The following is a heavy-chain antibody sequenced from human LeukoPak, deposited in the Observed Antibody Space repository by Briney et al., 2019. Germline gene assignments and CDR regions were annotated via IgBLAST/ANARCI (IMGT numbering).Heavy chain of an antibody. CDR2: IRSKANNYAT. D-gene: IGHD1-14*01. Sequence: GGSLRLSCAASGFTFSGSAMHWVRQASGKGLEWVGRIRSKANNYATTYAASVKGRFTISRDDSKNTAYLQMDSLKIEDTAVYYCISEGNRLAWGQGTVVTVSS. J-gene: IGHJ4*02. CDR3: ISEGNRLA. V-gene: IGHV3-73*01. CDR1: GFTFSGSA.